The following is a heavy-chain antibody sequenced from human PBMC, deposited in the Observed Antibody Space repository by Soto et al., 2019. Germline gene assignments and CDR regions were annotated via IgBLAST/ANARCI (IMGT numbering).Heavy chain of an antibody. Sequence: GGSLRLSCAASGFTFEDYAMHWVRQAPGRGLEWVSVISWNSAKIAYADSVKGRFTISRDNAKNSLYLQLNSLRAEDTALYYCARDLHCSIITCNRGTGFWGQGTLVTVSS. CDR2: ISWNSAKI. CDR1: GFTFEDYA. J-gene: IGHJ4*02. CDR3: ARDLHCSIITCNRGTGF. D-gene: IGHD2-2*01. V-gene: IGHV3-9*01.